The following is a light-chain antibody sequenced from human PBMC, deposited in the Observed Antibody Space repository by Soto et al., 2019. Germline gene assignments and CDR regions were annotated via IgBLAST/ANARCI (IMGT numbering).Light chain of an antibody. CDR3: SSYTSSSTYWV. CDR2: DVS. J-gene: IGLJ3*02. CDR1: SSDVGGYNY. V-gene: IGLV2-14*01. Sequence: QTVLTQPASVSGSPGQSITISCTGTSSDVGGYNYVSWYQQNAGKAPKLMIYDVSNRPSGVSNRFSGSKSGNTASLTISGLQAEDEADYYCSSYTSSSTYWVFGGGTKVTVL.